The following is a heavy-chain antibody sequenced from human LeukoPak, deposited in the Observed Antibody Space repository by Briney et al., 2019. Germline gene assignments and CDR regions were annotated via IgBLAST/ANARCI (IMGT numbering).Heavy chain of an antibody. J-gene: IGHJ4*02. CDR2: ISYDGSNK. CDR1: GFTFNNYA. V-gene: IGHV3-30*04. CDR3: ARDKEIYYDSSGYYGVYGTIDY. Sequence: GGSLRLSCAASGFTFNNYAMHWVRQAPGKGLEWVAVISYDGSNKYYADSVEGRFTISRDNSKNTLYLQMNSLRAEDTAVYYCARDKEIYYDSSGYYGVYGTIDYWGQGTLVTVSS. D-gene: IGHD3-22*01.